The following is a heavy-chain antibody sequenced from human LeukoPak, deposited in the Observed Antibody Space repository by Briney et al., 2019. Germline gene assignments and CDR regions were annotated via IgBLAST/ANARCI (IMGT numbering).Heavy chain of an antibody. CDR1: GGSISSSSYY. D-gene: IGHD6-13*01. J-gene: IGHJ4*02. V-gene: IGHV4-39*07. CDR2: IYYSGST. CDR3: AEQYSSSWYDY. Sequence: PSETLSLTCTVSGGSISSSSYYWGWIRQPPGKGLEWIGNIYYSGSTYYNPSLKSRVSISIDPSKNQFSLKLSSVTAADTAVYYCAEQYSSSWYDYWGQGTLVTVSS.